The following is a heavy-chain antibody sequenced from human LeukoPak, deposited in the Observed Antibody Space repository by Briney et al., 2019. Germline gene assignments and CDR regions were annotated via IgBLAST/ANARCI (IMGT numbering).Heavy chain of an antibody. CDR3: ARKYYGGNSGGFDY. Sequence: GGSLRLSCAASGFTFSSSAMSWVRQAPGKGLEWVSAISNNGGYTYYADSVQGRFTISRDNSKSTLCLQMNSLRAEDTAVYYCARKYYGGNSGGFDYWGQGTLVTVSS. CDR1: GFTFSSSA. D-gene: IGHD4-23*01. V-gene: IGHV3-23*01. CDR2: ISNNGGYT. J-gene: IGHJ4*02.